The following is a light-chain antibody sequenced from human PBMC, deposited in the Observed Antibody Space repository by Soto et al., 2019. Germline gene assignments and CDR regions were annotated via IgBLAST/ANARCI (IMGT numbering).Light chain of an antibody. CDR1: QSASSSY. CDR2: DAS. CDR3: QQYGSSPIT. V-gene: IGKV3-20*01. Sequence: EIVLTQSPGTLSLSPGERATLSCRSSQSASSSYLAWYQQKPGQAPRLLIYDASNRATGIPARFSGSGSGTDFTLTISRLEPEDVAVYYGQQYGSSPITFGQGTRREIK. J-gene: IGKJ5*01.